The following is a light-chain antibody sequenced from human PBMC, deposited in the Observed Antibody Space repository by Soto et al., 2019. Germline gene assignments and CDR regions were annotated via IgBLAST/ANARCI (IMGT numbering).Light chain of an antibody. CDR1: QRVSSSY. V-gene: IGKV3-20*01. CDR3: QQYGSSPYT. CDR2: GAS. J-gene: IGKJ2*01. Sequence: EIVLTQSPATLSLSPGERATLSCRASQRVSSSYLGWYPQKPGEATRLLIYGASSRATGTPDRFSGSGSGTDFTLTISSLEPEDFAVYYCQQYGSSPYTFGQGTKLEIK.